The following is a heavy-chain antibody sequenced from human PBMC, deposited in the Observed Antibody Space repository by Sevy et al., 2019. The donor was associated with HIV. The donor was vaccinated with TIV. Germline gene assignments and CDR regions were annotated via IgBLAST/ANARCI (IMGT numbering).Heavy chain of an antibody. CDR3: AKRWGQYDLGMDV. CDR2: ISTSGSNR. CDR1: GFIFSSFE. V-gene: IGHV3-48*03. D-gene: IGHD3-16*01. J-gene: IGHJ6*02. Sequence: GGSLRLSCAASGFIFSSFEMNCVRQAPGKGLEWVSSISTSGSNRYYADSVKGRVTISRDNAKKSLYLQMNSLRAEDTAIYFCAKRWGQYDLGMDVWGQGTSVTVSS.